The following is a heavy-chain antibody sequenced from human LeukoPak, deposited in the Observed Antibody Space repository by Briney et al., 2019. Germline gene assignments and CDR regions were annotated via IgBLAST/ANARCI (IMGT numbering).Heavy chain of an antibody. Sequence: GGSLRPSCSASGFTFSSYAMHWVRQAPGKGLEYVSAISSNGATTYYADSVKGRFTISRDNSKNTLYFQMSSLRPEDTAVYYCVKIVMAGGYFDYWGQGTLVTVSS. D-gene: IGHD3-16*01. V-gene: IGHV3-64*05. CDR3: VKIVMAGGYFDY. CDR1: GFTFSSYA. CDR2: ISSNGATT. J-gene: IGHJ4*02.